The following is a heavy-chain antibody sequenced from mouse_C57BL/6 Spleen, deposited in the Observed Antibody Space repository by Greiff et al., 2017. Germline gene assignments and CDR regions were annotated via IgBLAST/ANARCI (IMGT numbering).Heavy chain of an antibody. D-gene: IGHD1-1*01. Sequence: VKLQESGAELARPGASVKLSCKASGYTFTSYGISWVKQRTGQGLEWIGEIYPRSGNTNYNEKFKGKATLTADKSSSTAYMELRSLTSEDSAVYFCASIYCSSDYYAMDYWGQGTSVTVSS. CDR3: ASIYCSSDYYAMDY. CDR2: IYPRSGNT. V-gene: IGHV1-81*01. CDR1: GYTFTSYG. J-gene: IGHJ4*01.